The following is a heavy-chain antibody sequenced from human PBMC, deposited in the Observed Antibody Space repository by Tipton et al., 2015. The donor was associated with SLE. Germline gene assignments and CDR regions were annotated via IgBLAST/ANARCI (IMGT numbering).Heavy chain of an antibody. V-gene: IGHV4-59*08. CDR1: GDSISSNS. J-gene: IGHJ5*01. D-gene: IGHD2-2*01. Sequence: TLSLTCSVSGDSISSNSWIWIRQPPGKGLDWIGYISDGGGTNHNPSLKSRVTISVGTSRTQFSLSLTSVTAADTAVYYCARVRYSTTWYDFWGQGALVTVSS. CDR3: ARVRYSTTWYDF. CDR2: ISDGGGT.